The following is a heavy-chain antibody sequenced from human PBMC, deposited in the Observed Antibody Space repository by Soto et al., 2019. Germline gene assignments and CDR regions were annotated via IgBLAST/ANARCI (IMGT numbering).Heavy chain of an antibody. D-gene: IGHD6-13*01. J-gene: IGHJ6*02. Sequence: ASVKVSCKASGYTFTSYDINWVRQATGQGLEWMGWMNPNSGNTGYAQKFQGRVTMTRNTSISTAYMELSSLRSEDTAVYYCAREGGGSAAAGTKSLWYYYYGMDVWGQGTTVTVSS. V-gene: IGHV1-8*01. CDR1: GYTFTSYD. CDR3: AREGGGSAAAGTKSLWYYYYGMDV. CDR2: MNPNSGNT.